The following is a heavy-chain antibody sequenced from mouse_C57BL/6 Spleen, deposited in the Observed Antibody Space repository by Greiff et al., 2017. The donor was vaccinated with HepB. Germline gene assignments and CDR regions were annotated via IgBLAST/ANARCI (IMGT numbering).Heavy chain of an antibody. Sequence: VQLQQSGAELVRPGASVKLSCTASGFNIKDDYMHWVKQRPEQGLEWIGWIDPENGDTEYASKFQGKATITADTSSNTAYLPLSSLTSEDTAVYYCTTGGYGNAYYAMDYWGQGTSVTVSS. D-gene: IGHD2-1*01. J-gene: IGHJ4*01. CDR2: IDPENGDT. CDR1: GFNIKDDY. CDR3: TTGGYGNAYYAMDY. V-gene: IGHV14-4*01.